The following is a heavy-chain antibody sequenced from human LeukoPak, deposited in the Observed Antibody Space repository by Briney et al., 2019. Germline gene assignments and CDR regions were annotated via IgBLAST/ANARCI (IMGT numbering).Heavy chain of an antibody. V-gene: IGHV1-18*01. CDR1: GYTFTRFG. CDR2: ISAYNGNT. CDR3: TRASFDY. J-gene: IGHJ4*02. Sequence: GASVKVSCKTSGYTFTRFGINWVRQAPGQGLEWMGWISAYNGNTKIAQNFQGRVTLTTDTSTSTVYMELRSLRPDDTAVYYCTRASFDYWGQGTLVTVPS.